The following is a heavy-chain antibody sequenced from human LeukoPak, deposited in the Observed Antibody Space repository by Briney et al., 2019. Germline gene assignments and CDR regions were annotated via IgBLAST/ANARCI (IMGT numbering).Heavy chain of an antibody. CDR2: INPNSGGT. CDR1: GHTFTGYY. CDR3: ARGVFGYSSSSSDY. Sequence: ASVKVSCKASGHTFTGYYMHWVRQAPGQGLEWMGWINPNSGGTNYAQKFQGRVTMTRDTSISTAYMELSRLRSDDTAVYYCARGVFGYSSSSSDYWGQGTLVTVSS. D-gene: IGHD6-6*01. V-gene: IGHV1-2*02. J-gene: IGHJ4*02.